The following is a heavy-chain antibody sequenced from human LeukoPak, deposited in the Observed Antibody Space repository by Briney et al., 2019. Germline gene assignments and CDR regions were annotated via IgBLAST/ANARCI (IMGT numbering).Heavy chain of an antibody. CDR3: ASTPYYYDSSGYYYPYYFGY. D-gene: IGHD3-22*01. CDR1: GYIFTTYW. CDR2: IYPGDSDT. Sequence: GESLKISCKGSGYIFTTYWIGWVRQMPGKGLEWMGIIYPGDSDTRYSPSFQGQVTISADKSISTAYLQWSSLKASDTAMYYCASTPYYYDSSGYYYPYYFGYWGQGTLVTVSS. J-gene: IGHJ4*02. V-gene: IGHV5-51*01.